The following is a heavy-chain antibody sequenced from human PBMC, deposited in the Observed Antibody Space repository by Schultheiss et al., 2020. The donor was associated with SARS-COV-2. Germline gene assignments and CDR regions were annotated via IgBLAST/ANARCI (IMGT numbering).Heavy chain of an antibody. V-gene: IGHV3-23*01. J-gene: IGHJ2*01. D-gene: IGHD6-25*01. CDR1: GFTFSSYS. Sequence: GGSLRLSCAASGFTFSSYSMNWVRQAPGKGLEWVSAISGSGGSTYYADSVKGRFTISRDNSKNTLYLQMNSLRAEDTAVYYCAKGSKDYSSVRWYFDLWGRGTLVTVSS. CDR3: AKGSKDYSSVRWYFDL. CDR2: ISGSGGST.